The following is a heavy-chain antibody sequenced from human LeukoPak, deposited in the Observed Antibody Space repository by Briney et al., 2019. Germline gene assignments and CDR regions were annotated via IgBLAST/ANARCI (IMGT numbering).Heavy chain of an antibody. Sequence: ASVKVSCKASGYTFTGYYMHWVRQAPGQGLEWMGWINPNSGGTNYAQRFQGRVTMTRDTSISTAYMELSRLRSDDTAVYYCARDARLRYNWNYAGLDYWGQGTLVTVSS. CDR1: GYTFTGYY. D-gene: IGHD1-7*01. CDR3: ARDARLRYNWNYAGLDY. CDR2: INPNSGGT. V-gene: IGHV1-2*02. J-gene: IGHJ4*02.